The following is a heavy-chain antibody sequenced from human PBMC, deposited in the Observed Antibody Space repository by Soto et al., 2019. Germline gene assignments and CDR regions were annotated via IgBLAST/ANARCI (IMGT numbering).Heavy chain of an antibody. CDR2: IYYSGST. V-gene: IGHV4-30-4*01. D-gene: IGHD6-13*01. J-gene: IGHJ5*02. Sequence: SETLSLTCTVSGGSISSGDYYWSWIRQPPGKGLEWIGYIYYSGSTYYNPSLKSRVTISVDTSKNQFSLKLSSVTAADTAVYYCARDSWQQLVQGWFDPWGQGTLVTVSS. CDR1: GGSISSGDYY. CDR3: ARDSWQQLVQGWFDP.